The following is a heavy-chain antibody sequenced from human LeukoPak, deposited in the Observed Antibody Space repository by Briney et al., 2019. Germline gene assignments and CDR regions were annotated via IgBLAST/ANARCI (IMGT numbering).Heavy chain of an antibody. V-gene: IGHV1-18*01. J-gene: IGHJ4*02. CDR3: ARDPVYVGTSTVDY. D-gene: IGHD3-10*02. CDR2: ISTYNGNT. CDR1: GYTFTSYG. Sequence: ASVKVSCKASGYTFTSYGISWVRQAPGQGLEWMGWISTYNGNTNYAQKLQGRVTMTTDTSTSTAYMELRSLRSDDTAVYYCARDPVYVGTSTVDYWGQGTLVTVSS.